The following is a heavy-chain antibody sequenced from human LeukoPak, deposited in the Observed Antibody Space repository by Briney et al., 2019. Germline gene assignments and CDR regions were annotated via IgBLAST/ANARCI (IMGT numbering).Heavy chain of an antibody. J-gene: IGHJ5*02. CDR1: GFTFSSYA. CDR2: ISGSGGST. D-gene: IGHD6-19*01. V-gene: IGHV3-23*01. Sequence: GGSLRLSCAASGFTFSSYAMSWVRQAPGKGLEWVLGISGSGGSTYYADSVKGRFTISRDNSKNTLYLQMNSLRAEDTAVYYCAKDSSGWSPTNWFDPWGQGTLVTVSS. CDR3: AKDSSGWSPTNWFDP.